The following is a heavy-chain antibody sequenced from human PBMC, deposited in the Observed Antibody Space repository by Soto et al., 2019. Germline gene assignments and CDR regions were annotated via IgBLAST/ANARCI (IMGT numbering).Heavy chain of an antibody. CDR3: ARVDHRGYFAILTDY. Sequence: SDSLSLTCSVCGDSLSSGGHYGTWIRQHPGKGLEWIGHIYDSVNTYYSPSLRSRVTISADMSKNQFSLNLRSVTAADTAVYYCARVDHRGYFAILTDYWGQGALVTVSS. CDR1: GDSLSSGGHY. D-gene: IGHD3-9*01. CDR2: IYDSVNT. J-gene: IGHJ4*02. V-gene: IGHV4-31*03.